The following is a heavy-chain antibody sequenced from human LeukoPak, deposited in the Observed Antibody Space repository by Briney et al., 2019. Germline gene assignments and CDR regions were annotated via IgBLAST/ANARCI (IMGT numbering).Heavy chain of an antibody. Sequence: GESLKISCKGSGYSFTSYWIGWVRQMPGKGLEWMGIIYPGDSDTRYSPPFQGQVTISADKSISTAYLQWSSLKASDTAMYYCARQLASRGYCSSTSCYFPFDYWGQGTLVTVSS. CDR3: ARQLASRGYCSSTSCYFPFDY. V-gene: IGHV5-51*01. CDR1: GYSFTSYW. J-gene: IGHJ4*02. D-gene: IGHD2-2*01. CDR2: IYPGDSDT.